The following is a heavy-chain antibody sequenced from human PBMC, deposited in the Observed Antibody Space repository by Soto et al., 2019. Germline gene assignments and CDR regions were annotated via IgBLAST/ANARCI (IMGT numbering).Heavy chain of an antibody. CDR1: GYTFTSYD. CDR3: ARERTVAGSDY. J-gene: IGHJ4*02. Sequence: QVQLVQSGAEVKKPGASVKVSCKASGYTFTSYDINWVRQATGQGLEWMGWMNPNSGNTGYAQKFQGRATMTRHTPTGTAYMELSSLRSEATAVYYFARERTVAGSDYWGQGALVTVSS. CDR2: MNPNSGNT. D-gene: IGHD6-19*01. V-gene: IGHV1-8*01.